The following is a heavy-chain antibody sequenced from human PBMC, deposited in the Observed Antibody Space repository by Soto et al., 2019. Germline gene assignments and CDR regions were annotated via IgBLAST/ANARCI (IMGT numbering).Heavy chain of an antibody. Sequence: WVRQRSVTGLEWVSLITWDGDSTYYADSVKGRFAISRDSSKNSLFLQMISLRPEDTALYYCANDIRGYCTSGNCFIRRPSHWGQATHLTASS. CDR2: ITWDGDST. V-gene: IGHV3-43D*04. J-gene: IGHJ4*02. D-gene: IGHD2-8*01. CDR3: ANDIRGYCTSGNCFIRRPSH.